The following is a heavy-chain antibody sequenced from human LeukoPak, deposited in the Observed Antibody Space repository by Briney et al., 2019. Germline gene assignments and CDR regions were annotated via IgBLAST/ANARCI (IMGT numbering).Heavy chain of an antibody. CDR2: VYYSGST. CDR3: ARGVTYDLVYFDS. Sequence: SETLSLTCTVSGGSISSGDYYWSWIRQPPGRGLEWIGYVYYSGSTYYNPSLKSRVTISVDTSKNQFSLKLTSVTAADTAVFYCARGVTYDLVYFDSWGQGTLVTVSS. J-gene: IGHJ4*02. V-gene: IGHV4-30-4*01. CDR1: GGSISSGDYY. D-gene: IGHD5-12*01.